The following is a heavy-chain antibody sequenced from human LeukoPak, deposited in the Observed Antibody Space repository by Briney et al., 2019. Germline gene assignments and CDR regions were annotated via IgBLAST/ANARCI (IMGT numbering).Heavy chain of an antibody. V-gene: IGHV3-74*01. CDR3: ARDRRSYYDSSGYYHAVDY. CDR1: GFTFSSHW. CDR2: INSDGSST. J-gene: IGHJ4*02. Sequence: PGGSLRLSCAASGFTFSSHWVHWVRQAPGKGLVWVSRINSDGSSTSSADSVKGRFTISRDNAKNTLFLQMNSLRAEDTAVYYCARDRRSYYDSSGYYHAVDYWGQGTLVTVSS. D-gene: IGHD3-22*01.